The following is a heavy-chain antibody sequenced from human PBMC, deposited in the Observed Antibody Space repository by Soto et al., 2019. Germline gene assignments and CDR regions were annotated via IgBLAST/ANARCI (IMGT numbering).Heavy chain of an antibody. Sequence: EVQLLESGGGLVQPGGSLRLSCAASGFTFSSYAMSWVRQAPGKGLEWVSAISGSGGSTYYADSVKGRFTISRDNSKNTLYLQMNSLRAEDTAAYYCARVGEGVTLQDYWGQGTLVTVSS. J-gene: IGHJ4*02. V-gene: IGHV3-23*01. CDR3: ARVGEGVTLQDY. CDR1: GFTFSSYA. CDR2: ISGSGGST. D-gene: IGHD3-16*01.